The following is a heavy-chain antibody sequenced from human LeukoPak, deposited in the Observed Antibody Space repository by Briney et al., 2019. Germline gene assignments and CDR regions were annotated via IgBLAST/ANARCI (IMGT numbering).Heavy chain of an antibody. D-gene: IGHD3-22*01. CDR2: ISSRSRTI. CDR1: GFTFSDYY. V-gene: IGHV3-11*04. J-gene: IGHJ3*02. Sequence: GGSLRLSCAASGFTFSDYYMTWIRQAPGKGLEWVSYISSRSRTIYYADSVKGRFTISRDDAKNSLYLQINSLRAEDTAVYFCARDQYYDSSGYYPWGGFDIWGQGTMVTVSS. CDR3: ARDQYYDSSGYYPWGGFDI.